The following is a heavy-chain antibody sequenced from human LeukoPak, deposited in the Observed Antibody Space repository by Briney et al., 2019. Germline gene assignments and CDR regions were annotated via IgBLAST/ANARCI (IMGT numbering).Heavy chain of an antibody. CDR2: INTSGGST. Sequence: ASVKVSCKASGYTFTSYYMHWVRQAPGQGLEWMGIINTSGGSTSYAQKFQGRVTMTRDTSTSTVYMELSSLRSEDTAVYYCARVLAYPTSRGFYYAGMDVWGQGTTVTVSS. CDR3: ARVLAYPTSRGFYYAGMDV. J-gene: IGHJ6*02. D-gene: IGHD5-12*01. V-gene: IGHV1-46*01. CDR1: GYTFTSYY.